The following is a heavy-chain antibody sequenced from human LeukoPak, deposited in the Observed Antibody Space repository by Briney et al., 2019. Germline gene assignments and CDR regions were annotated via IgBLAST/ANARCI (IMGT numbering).Heavy chain of an antibody. D-gene: IGHD6-19*01. CDR1: GFTFSDYY. CDR3: ARERDSSGWYVRGLPYYYGMDV. Sequence: PGGSLRLSCAASGFTFSDYYMSWIRQAPGKGLEWVSYISSSGSTIYYADSVKGRFTISRDNAKNSLYLQMNSLRAEDTAVYYCARERDSSGWYVRGLPYYYGMDVWGQGTTVTVSS. CDR2: ISSSGSTI. V-gene: IGHV3-11*01. J-gene: IGHJ6*02.